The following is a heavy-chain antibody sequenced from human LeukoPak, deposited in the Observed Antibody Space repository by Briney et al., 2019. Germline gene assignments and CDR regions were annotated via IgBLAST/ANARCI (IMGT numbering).Heavy chain of an antibody. CDR1: GYSFTSYW. D-gene: IGHD5-18*01. J-gene: IGHJ4*02. Sequence: GESLKISCKASGYSFTSYWIGWVRQMPGKGLEWMGIIDPSDSETRYTPSFQGQVTISADKSLSTAYLQWNSLKASDTAMYYCARQTAMGRSGDYWGQGALVTVSS. CDR2: IDPSDSET. CDR3: ARQTAMGRSGDY. V-gene: IGHV5-51*01.